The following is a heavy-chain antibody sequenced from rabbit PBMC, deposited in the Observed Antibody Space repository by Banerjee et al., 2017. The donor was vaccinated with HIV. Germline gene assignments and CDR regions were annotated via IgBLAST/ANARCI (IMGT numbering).Heavy chain of an antibody. V-gene: IGHV1S40*01. J-gene: IGHJ4*01. CDR3: ARDRDATVPGYGYDL. Sequence: QSLEESGGDLVKPGASLTLTCTASGFSFSSSYWICWVRQAPGKGLEWIACIYAGSSGSTYYASWAKGRFTISKTSSTTVTLQMTSLTAADTATYLCARDRDATVPGYGYDLWGPGTLVTVS. CDR1: GFSFSSSYW. D-gene: IGHD6-1*01. CDR2: IYAGSSGST.